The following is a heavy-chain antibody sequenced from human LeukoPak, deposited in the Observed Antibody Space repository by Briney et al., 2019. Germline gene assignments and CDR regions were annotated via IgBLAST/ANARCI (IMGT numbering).Heavy chain of an antibody. CDR3: ARIYYNSNWD. J-gene: IGHJ4*02. CDR2: ISTSSRTI. V-gene: IGHV3-48*01. Sequence: GGSLRLSCAASGFTFTTYAMSWVRQAPGKGLEWVSYISTSSRTIYYADSVRGRFTISRDDAKNSLFLQMNSLRAEDTAVYYCARIYYNSNWDWGQGTLATVSS. D-gene: IGHD3-10*01. CDR1: GFTFTTYA.